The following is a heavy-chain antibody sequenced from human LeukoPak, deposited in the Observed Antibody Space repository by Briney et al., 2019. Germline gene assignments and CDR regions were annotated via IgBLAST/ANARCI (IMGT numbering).Heavy chain of an antibody. V-gene: IGHV4-59*01. D-gene: IGHD5-18*01. Sequence: SETLSLTCTVSGGSFSSYFWSWIRQPPGKGLEWIGYIYSSGSTNYNPSLKSRVSISADTSKNEFSLKLRSVTAADTAVYFCARVDTSLVPDAFDIWGQGSMVTVSS. CDR1: GGSFSSYF. CDR3: ARVDTSLVPDAFDI. J-gene: IGHJ3*02. CDR2: IYSSGST.